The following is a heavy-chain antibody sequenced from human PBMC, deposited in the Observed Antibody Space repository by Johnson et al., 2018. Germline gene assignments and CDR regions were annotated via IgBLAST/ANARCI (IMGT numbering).Heavy chain of an antibody. D-gene: IGHD2-21*02. CDR2: IRSKANNYAT. CDR3: TRQAPYGGGDCYTDAFEI. Sequence: VQLVQSGGGLVQPGGSLKLSCAASGFTFSGSALHWVRQASGKGLEWVGRIRSKANNYATAYAASVNGRFTISRDDSKNTAYLQMNSLKTEDPAGYYCTRQAPYGGGDCYTDAFEIWGQGTMVTVSS. V-gene: IGHV3-73*01. CDR1: GFTFSGSA. J-gene: IGHJ3*02.